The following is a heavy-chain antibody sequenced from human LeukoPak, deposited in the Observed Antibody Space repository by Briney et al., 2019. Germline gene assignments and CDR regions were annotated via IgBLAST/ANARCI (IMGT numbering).Heavy chain of an antibody. CDR2: INWNGGST. Sequence: GGSLRLSCAASGFTFDEYGMSWARQAPAKELEGVSGINWNGGSTGYADSVKGRFTISRDNAKNSLYLQMNSLRAEDTALYYCARDTSSSYGSGSDYWGQGTLVTVSS. CDR1: GFTFDEYG. V-gene: IGHV3-20*04. CDR3: ARDTSSSYGSGSDY. J-gene: IGHJ4*02. D-gene: IGHD3-10*01.